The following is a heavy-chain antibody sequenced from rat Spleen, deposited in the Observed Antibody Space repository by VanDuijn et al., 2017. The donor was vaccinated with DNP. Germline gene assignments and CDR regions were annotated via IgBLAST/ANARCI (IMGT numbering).Heavy chain of an antibody. CDR1: GFSITSNY. Sequence: EVQLQESGPGLVKPSQSLSLTCSVTGFSITSNYWAWIRRFPGNKMEWMGYINFSGTTNYNPSLISRISITRDTSKNQFFLQLNSVTTEDTATYYCTRWGGLGFDYWGQGVMVSVSP. CDR3: TRWGGLGFDY. D-gene: IGHD5-1*01. V-gene: IGHV3-1*01. CDR2: INFSGTT. J-gene: IGHJ2*01.